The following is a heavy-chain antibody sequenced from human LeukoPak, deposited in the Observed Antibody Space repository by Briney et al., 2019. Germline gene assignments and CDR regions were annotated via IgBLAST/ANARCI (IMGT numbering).Heavy chain of an antibody. CDR2: PSSDNSDV. J-gene: IGHJ1*01. Sequence: GGFLRLSCAASGFTFSYYTMHWVRQAPGKGLEWVSSPSSDNSDVYYADSVKGRFTISRDNAKNSLYLQVNSLRAEDTAVYYWGRFTSGFLWDNWAQGTLVPASS. CDR3: GRFTSGFLWDN. D-gene: IGHD5-12*01. CDR1: GFTFSYYT. V-gene: IGHV3-21*01.